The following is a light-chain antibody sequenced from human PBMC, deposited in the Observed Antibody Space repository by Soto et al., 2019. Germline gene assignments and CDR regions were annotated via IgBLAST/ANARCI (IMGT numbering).Light chain of an antibody. J-gene: IGKJ1*01. Sequence: DTQMTESPSTLSASVGDRVTITCRASQSISSWLAWYQQKPGRAPKLLIYGASSLASGVPSRFSGSESGTEFTLTISSLQPDDFATYFCQQYSAYWTLGQGTKVDIK. CDR3: QQYSAYWT. CDR1: QSISSW. V-gene: IGKV1-5*01. CDR2: GAS.